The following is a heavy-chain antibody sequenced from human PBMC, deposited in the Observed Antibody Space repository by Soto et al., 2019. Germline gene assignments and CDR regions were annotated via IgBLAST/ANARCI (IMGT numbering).Heavy chain of an antibody. CDR2: IRSKANSYAT. Sequence: WGSLRLSCAASGFTFSGSAMHWVRQASGKGLEWVGRIRSKANSYATAYAASVKGRFTISRDDSKNTAYLQMNSLKTGDTAVYYCTLPYSSSWSRTSYYYYGMDVWGQGTTVTVSS. D-gene: IGHD6-6*01. V-gene: IGHV3-73*01. J-gene: IGHJ6*02. CDR3: TLPYSSSWSRTSYYYYGMDV. CDR1: GFTFSGSA.